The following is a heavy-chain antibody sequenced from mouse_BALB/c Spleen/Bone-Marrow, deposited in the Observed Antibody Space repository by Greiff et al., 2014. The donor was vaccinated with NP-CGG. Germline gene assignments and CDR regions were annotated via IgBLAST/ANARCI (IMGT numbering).Heavy chain of an antibody. CDR2: IDPANGNT. V-gene: IGHV14-3*02. Sequence: EVKVVESGAELVKPGASVKLSCTASGFNIKDTYMHWVKQRPEQGLEWIGRIDPANGNTKYDPKFQGKTTITADTSSNTAYLQLSSLTSEDTAVYYCAAYYSGSSQFAYWGQGTLVTVSA. D-gene: IGHD1-1*01. CDR3: AAYYSGSSQFAY. J-gene: IGHJ3*01. CDR1: GFNIKDTY.